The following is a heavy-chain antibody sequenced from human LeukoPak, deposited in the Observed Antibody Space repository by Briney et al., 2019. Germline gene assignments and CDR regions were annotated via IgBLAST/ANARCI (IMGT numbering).Heavy chain of an antibody. CDR3: ARPPRVPAARVGAFDI. CDR2: INPNSGGT. Sequence: HGASVKVSCKASGYTFTGYYMHWVRQAPGQGLEWMGWINPNSGGTNYAQKFQGRVTMTRDTSISTAYMELSRLRSDDTAVYYCARPPRVPAARVGAFDIWGQGTMVTVSS. CDR1: GYTFTGYY. D-gene: IGHD2-2*01. V-gene: IGHV1-2*02. J-gene: IGHJ3*02.